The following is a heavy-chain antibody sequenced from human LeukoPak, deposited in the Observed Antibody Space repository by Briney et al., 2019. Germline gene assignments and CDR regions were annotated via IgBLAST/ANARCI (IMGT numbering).Heavy chain of an antibody. Sequence: SGGSLRLSCAASGFTFSNYGIHWVRQAPGKGLEWVAVIWSDGINKYYVDSVKGRFTISRDNSKNTLYLQMNSLRADDTAVYYCARSTYSSSSYYFDYWGQGSLVTVSS. V-gene: IGHV3-33*01. J-gene: IGHJ4*02. D-gene: IGHD6-13*01. CDR3: ARSTYSSSSYYFDY. CDR1: GFTFSNYG. CDR2: IWSDGINK.